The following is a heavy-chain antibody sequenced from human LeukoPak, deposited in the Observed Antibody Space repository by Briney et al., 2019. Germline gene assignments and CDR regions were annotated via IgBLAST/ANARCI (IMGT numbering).Heavy chain of an antibody. CDR1: GGTFSSYA. V-gene: IGHV1-69*01. CDR3: ARHSGSYSAADY. D-gene: IGHD1-26*01. J-gene: IGHJ4*02. CDR2: IIPIFGTA. Sequence: GASVKVSCKASGGTFSSYAISWVRQAPGQGLEWMGGIIPIFGTANYAQKFQGRVTITADESTSTAYMELSSLRSGDTAVYYCARHSGSYSAADYWGQGTLVTVSS.